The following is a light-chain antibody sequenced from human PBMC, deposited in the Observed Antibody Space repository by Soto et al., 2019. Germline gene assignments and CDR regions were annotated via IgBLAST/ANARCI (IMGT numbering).Light chain of an antibody. J-gene: IGKJ1*01. Sequence: EIVLTQSPATLSLSPGERATLSCRASQSVSTYLAWCQQKPGQAPRLLIYDTSNRATGIPARFSGSGSGTEFTLTISSLQPDDFATYYCQQYNSYSSWTFGQGTKVDIK. CDR2: DTS. CDR3: QQYNSYSSWT. CDR1: QSVSTY. V-gene: IGKV3-11*01.